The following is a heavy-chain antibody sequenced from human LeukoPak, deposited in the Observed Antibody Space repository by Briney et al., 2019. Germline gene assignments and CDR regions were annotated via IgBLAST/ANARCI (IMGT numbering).Heavy chain of an antibody. Sequence: GGSLRLSCAASGFTFSSYSMNWVRQAPGKGLEWVSSISSSSSYIYYADSVKGRFTISRDNAKNSLYLQMNSLRAEDTAVYYCARGGSASGAPSSFDYWGRGTLVTVSS. CDR3: ARGGSASGAPSSFDY. CDR2: ISSSSSYI. D-gene: IGHD1-26*01. CDR1: GFTFSSYS. J-gene: IGHJ4*02. V-gene: IGHV3-21*01.